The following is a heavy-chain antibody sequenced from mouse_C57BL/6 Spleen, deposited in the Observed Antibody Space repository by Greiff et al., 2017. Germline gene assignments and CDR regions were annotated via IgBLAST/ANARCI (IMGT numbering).Heavy chain of an antibody. Sequence: QVQLQQPGAELVKPGASVKLSCKASGYTFTSYWMHWVKQRPGQGLEWIGMIHPNSGSTNYNEKFKSKATLTVDKSSSTAYMQLSSLTSEDSAVYYCARSTFYYGNSMDYWGQGTSVTVSS. CDR3: ARSTFYYGNSMDY. CDR2: IHPNSGST. J-gene: IGHJ4*01. CDR1: GYTFTSYW. V-gene: IGHV1-64*01. D-gene: IGHD2-1*01.